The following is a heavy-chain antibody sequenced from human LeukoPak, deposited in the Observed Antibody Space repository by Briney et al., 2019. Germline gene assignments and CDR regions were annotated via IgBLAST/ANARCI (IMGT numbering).Heavy chain of an antibody. CDR1: GFAFSGCY. V-gene: IGHV3-11*01. CDR3: AREHSGSFWFDL. CDR2: ISSSGTSM. Sequence: GGSLRLSCAASGFAFSGCYMRWIRQAPGKGLEWVSYISSSGTSMFYADSVKGRFTISRDNPKNSLYLQMNSLRAEGTAVYFWAREHSGSFWFDLWGPGTLVTVSS. J-gene: IGHJ5*02. D-gene: IGHD1-26*01.